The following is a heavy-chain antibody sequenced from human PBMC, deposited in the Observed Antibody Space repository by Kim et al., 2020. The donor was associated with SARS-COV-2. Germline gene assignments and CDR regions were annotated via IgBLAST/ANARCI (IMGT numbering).Heavy chain of an antibody. D-gene: IGHD3-3*01. CDR1: GFTFSSYW. Sequence: GGSLRLSCAASGFTFSSYWMSWVRQAPGKGLEWVANIKQDGCEKYYVDSVKGRFTISRDNAKNSLYLQMNSLRAEDTAVYYCARDYDFWSGYYPNYFDYWGQGTLVTVSS. V-gene: IGHV3-7*01. CDR3: ARDYDFWSGYYPNYFDY. CDR2: IKQDGCEK. J-gene: IGHJ4*02.